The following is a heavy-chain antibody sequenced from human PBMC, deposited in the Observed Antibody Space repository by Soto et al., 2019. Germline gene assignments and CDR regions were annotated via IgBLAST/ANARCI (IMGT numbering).Heavy chain of an antibody. CDR2: INHSGST. D-gene: IGHD3-16*02. CDR1: GGSFSGYY. V-gene: IGHV4-34*01. CDR3: ARGRGYDYIWVSYRSGYYYYYMDV. Sequence: SETLSLTCAVYGGSFSGYYWSWIRQPPGKGLEWIGEINHSGSTNYNPSLKSRVTISVDTSKNQFSLKLSSVTAADTAVYYCARGRGYDYIWVSYRSGYYYYYMDVRAKRTTVTGSS. J-gene: IGHJ6*03.